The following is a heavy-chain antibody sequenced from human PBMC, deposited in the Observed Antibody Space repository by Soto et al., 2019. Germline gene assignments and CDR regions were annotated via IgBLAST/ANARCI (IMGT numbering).Heavy chain of an antibody. J-gene: IGHJ5*02. CDR3: ARDQVASLEYCSSTSCYTKNWFDP. Sequence: SETLSLTCTVSGGSISSYYWSWIRQPAGKGLEWIGRIYTSGSTSYNPSLKSRVTMSVDTSKNQFSLKLSSVTAADTAVYYCARDQVASLEYCSSTSCYTKNWFDPWGQGTLVTVSS. CDR1: GGSISSYY. V-gene: IGHV4-4*07. CDR2: IYTSGST. D-gene: IGHD2-2*02.